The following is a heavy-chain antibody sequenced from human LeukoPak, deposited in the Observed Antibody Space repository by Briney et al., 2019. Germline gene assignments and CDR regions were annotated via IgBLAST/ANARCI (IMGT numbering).Heavy chain of an antibody. CDR3: ARDFFDGDYYYYYMDV. CDR2: IQYDGSNK. Sequence: GGSLRLSCATSGFTFSSYTMNWVRQAPGKGLEWVAFIQYDGSNKYYADSMKGRFTISRDNSKNTLYLQMNSLRAEDTAVYYCARDFFDGDYYYYYMDVWGKGTTVTVSS. D-gene: IGHD3-9*01. CDR1: GFTFSSYT. J-gene: IGHJ6*03. V-gene: IGHV3-30*02.